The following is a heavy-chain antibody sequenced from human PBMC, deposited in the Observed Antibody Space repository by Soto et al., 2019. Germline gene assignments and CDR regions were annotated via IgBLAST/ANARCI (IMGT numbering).Heavy chain of an antibody. V-gene: IGHV4-30-2*01. CDR1: GGSISSDGYS. Sequence: SETLSLTCVVSGGSISSDGYSWSWIRQPPGQGLEWIGYIYHTGSTSYNASLKSRVTISVDTSKNQFSLKLTSVTAADTAIYYGRPDWFDPWGQGTLVTVSS. J-gene: IGHJ5*02. CDR2: IYHTGST. CDR3: RPDWFDP.